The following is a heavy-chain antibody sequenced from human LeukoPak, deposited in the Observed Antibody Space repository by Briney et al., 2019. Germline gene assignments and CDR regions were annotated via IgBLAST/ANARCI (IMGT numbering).Heavy chain of an antibody. CDR2: IIPIFGTA. J-gene: IGHJ5*02. V-gene: IGHV1-69*13. CDR1: GGTFSSYA. Sequence: EASVKVSCKASGGTFSSYAISWVRQAPGQGLEWMGGIIPIFGTANYAQKFQGRVTITADESTSTAYMELSSLRSEDTAVYYCARKVGSGWYLELHNWFDPWGQGTLVTVSS. D-gene: IGHD6-19*01. CDR3: ARKVGSGWYLELHNWFDP.